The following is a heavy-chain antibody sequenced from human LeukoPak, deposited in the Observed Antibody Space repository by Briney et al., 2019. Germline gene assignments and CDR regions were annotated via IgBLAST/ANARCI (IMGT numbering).Heavy chain of an antibody. CDR3: ARRITIAAAGWGYGMDV. D-gene: IGHD6-13*01. J-gene: IGHJ6*02. CDR2: IGSSGSYI. CDR1: GFTFSTYS. Sequence: GGSLRLSCAASGFTFSTYSMNWVRQAPGKGLEWVSSIGSSGSYIYYADSLKGRFTISRDNAENLLFLQMNSLRAEDTAAYYCARRITIAAAGWGYGMDVWGQGTTVTVSS. V-gene: IGHV3-21*04.